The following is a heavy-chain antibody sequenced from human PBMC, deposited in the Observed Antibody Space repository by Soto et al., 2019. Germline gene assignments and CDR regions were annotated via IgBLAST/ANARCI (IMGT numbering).Heavy chain of an antibody. Sequence: QVQLQESGPGLVKPSETLSLTCTVSGGSISSYNWSWIRQPPGKGLEWIGYIYYSGSTNYNPSLNRRVTISVDTSKNQFSLKLSSVTAADTAVYYCAKHGIRSYGDRGYFDLWGRGTLVTVSS. CDR2: IYYSGST. V-gene: IGHV4-59*08. J-gene: IGHJ2*01. CDR1: GGSISSYN. CDR3: AKHGIRSYGDRGYFDL. D-gene: IGHD4-17*01.